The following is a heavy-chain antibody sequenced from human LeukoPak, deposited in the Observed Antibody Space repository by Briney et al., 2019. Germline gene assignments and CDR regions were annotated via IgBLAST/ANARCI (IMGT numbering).Heavy chain of an antibody. CDR2: IYYSGST. CDR3: AREGRMGNWFDP. CDR1: GGSISSGDYY. D-gene: IGHD3-10*01. J-gene: IGHJ5*02. V-gene: IGHV4-30-4*01. Sequence: SETLSLTCTVSGGSISSGDYYWSWIRQPPGTGLEWIGYIYYSGSTYYNPSLKSRVTISVDTSKNQFSLKLSSVTAADTAVYYCAREGRMGNWFDPWGQGTLVTVSS.